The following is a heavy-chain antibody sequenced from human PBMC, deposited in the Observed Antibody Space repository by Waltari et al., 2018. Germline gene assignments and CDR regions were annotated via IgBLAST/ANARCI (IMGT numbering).Heavy chain of an antibody. CDR1: GFTVSSNY. CDR3: ARRVDFWSGSYFDY. Sequence: EVQLMESGGGLIQPGGSLRLSCAASGFTVSSNYMSWVRQAPGKGLEWVSVIYSGGSTYYADSVKGRFTISRDNSKNTLYLQMNSLRAEDTAVYYCARRVDFWSGSYFDYWGQGTLVTDSS. CDR2: IYSGGST. V-gene: IGHV3-53*01. J-gene: IGHJ4*02. D-gene: IGHD3-3*01.